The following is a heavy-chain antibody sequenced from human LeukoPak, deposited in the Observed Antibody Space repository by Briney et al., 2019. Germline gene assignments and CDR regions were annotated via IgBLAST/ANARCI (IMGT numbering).Heavy chain of an antibody. CDR1: GGSISSYY. Sequence: SETLSLTCTVSGGSISSYYWSWIRQPPGKGLEWIGYTYYSGSTNYNPSLKSRVTISVDTSKNQFSLKLSSVTAADTAVYYCASLTMVRGVIYFDYWGQGTLVTVSS. D-gene: IGHD3-10*01. V-gene: IGHV4-59*01. CDR3: ASLTMVRGVIYFDY. CDR2: TYYSGST. J-gene: IGHJ4*02.